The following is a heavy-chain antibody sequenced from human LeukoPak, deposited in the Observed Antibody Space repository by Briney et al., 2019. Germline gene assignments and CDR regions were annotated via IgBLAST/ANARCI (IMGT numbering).Heavy chain of an antibody. CDR1: GGSFSGYY. CDR2: INRSGST. Sequence: SETLSLTCAVYGGSFSGYYWSWNRQPPGKGLEWIGEINRSGSTNYNPSLKSRVTISVDTSKNQFSLKLSSVTAADTAVYYCARPRGWFTRYFDYWGQGTLVTVSS. V-gene: IGHV4-34*01. CDR3: ARPRGWFTRYFDY. J-gene: IGHJ4*02. D-gene: IGHD2-15*01.